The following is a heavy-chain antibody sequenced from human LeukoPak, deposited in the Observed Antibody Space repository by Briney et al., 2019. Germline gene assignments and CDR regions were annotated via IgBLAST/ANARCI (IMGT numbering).Heavy chain of an antibody. CDR1: GFTLSSYA. CDR3: AKDTFWSGSNWFDP. V-gene: IGHV3-23*01. D-gene: IGHD3-3*01. CDR2: ISGSGGST. J-gene: IGHJ5*02. Sequence: PGGSLRLSCAASGFTLSSYAMSWVRQAPGKGLEWVSAISGSGGSTYYADSVKGRFTISRDNSKNTLYLQMNSLRAEDTAVYYCAKDTFWSGSNWFDPWGQGTLVTVSS.